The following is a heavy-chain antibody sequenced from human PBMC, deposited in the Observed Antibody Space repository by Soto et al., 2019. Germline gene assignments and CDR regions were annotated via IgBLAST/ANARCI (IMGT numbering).Heavy chain of an antibody. CDR2: INHSGST. CDR3: ARDKITGLFDY. J-gene: IGHJ4*02. V-gene: IGHV4-34*01. D-gene: IGHD2-8*02. Sequence: PSETLSLTCAVYGGSFSGYYWTWIRQPPGTGLKWIGEINHSGSTNYNPSLKSRITISVDTSKNQFSLKLTSVTAADTAVYYCARDKITGLFDYWGQGTLVTVS. CDR1: GGSFSGYY.